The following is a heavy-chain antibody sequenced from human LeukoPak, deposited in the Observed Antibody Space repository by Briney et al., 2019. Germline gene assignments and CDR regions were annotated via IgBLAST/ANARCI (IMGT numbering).Heavy chain of an antibody. D-gene: IGHD5-18*01. CDR2: IWDDVTNK. CDR3: AKEPKDSPMAAIDI. V-gene: IGHV3-30*02. CDR1: GFTLSRFV. J-gene: IGHJ3*02. Sequence: GGSLRLSCAASGFTLSRFVMHWVRQAPGKGLEWVACIWDDVTNKYYGDSVKGRFSISRGNSQNTLYLQMNSLSPEDTAVYYCAKEPKDSPMAAIDIWGQGTMVTVSS.